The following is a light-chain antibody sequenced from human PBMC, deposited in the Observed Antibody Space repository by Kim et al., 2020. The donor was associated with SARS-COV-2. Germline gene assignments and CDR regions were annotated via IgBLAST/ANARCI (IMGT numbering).Light chain of an antibody. V-gene: IGLV6-57*02. CDR3: QSYDSSNQGVV. Sequence: VTSSCTGSRGSIASNYVQWYQQRPGSAPTTVIYEDNQRPSGVPDRFSGSIDSSSNSASLTISGLKTEDEADYYCQSYDSSNQGVVFGGGTKLTVL. J-gene: IGLJ2*01. CDR1: RGSIASNY. CDR2: EDN.